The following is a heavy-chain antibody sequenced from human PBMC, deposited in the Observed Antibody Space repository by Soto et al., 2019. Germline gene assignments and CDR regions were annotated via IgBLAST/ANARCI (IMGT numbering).Heavy chain of an antibody. Sequence: GASVKVSCKASGYTFTSYGISWVRQAPGQGLEWMGWISRYNGNPNYAQKLQGRVTMTTDTSTDTVFMELTSLRLDDTAIYYCATDRASVAGGFDFWGQGTAVTVSS. CDR2: ISRYNGNP. D-gene: IGHD6-19*01. V-gene: IGHV1-18*01. CDR1: GYTFTSYG. J-gene: IGHJ4*02. CDR3: ATDRASVAGGFDF.